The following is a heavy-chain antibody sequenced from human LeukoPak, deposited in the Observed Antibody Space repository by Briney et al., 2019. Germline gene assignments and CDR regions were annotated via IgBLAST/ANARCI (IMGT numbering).Heavy chain of an antibody. Sequence: SGGSLRLSCAASGFAVSNHLMSWVRQAPGKGLEWVSVIYGGDNTYYVDSVKGRFTISRDISKNTVYFQMNSLRVEDTAVYYCARDLGVWGQGTLVTVSS. CDR3: ARDLGV. V-gene: IGHV3-66*01. J-gene: IGHJ4*02. D-gene: IGHD3-16*01. CDR2: IYGGDNT. CDR1: GFAVSNHL.